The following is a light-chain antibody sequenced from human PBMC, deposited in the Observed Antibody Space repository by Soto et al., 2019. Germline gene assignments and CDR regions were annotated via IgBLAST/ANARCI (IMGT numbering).Light chain of an antibody. CDR3: SSYTTSGTWV. Sequence: QSALTQPASVSGSPGQSITISCTGTSSEVGGYNYVSWYLQYPGKAPKLMIYEVSNRPSGFSNRFSGSKSGNTASLTISGLQTEDEADYYCSSYTTSGTWVFGGGTKLTVL. V-gene: IGLV2-14*01. CDR2: EVS. CDR1: SSEVGGYNY. J-gene: IGLJ3*02.